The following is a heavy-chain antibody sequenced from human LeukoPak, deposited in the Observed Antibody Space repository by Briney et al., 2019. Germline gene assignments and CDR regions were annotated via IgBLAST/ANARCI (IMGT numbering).Heavy chain of an antibody. Sequence: GGSLRLSCAASGFTFSSYGMSWVRQAPGKGLEWVSAISGSGGSTYYADSVKGRFTISRDNSKNTLYLQMNSLRAEDTAVYYCARGKYRDYFDYWGQGTLVTVSS. CDR1: GFTFSSYG. D-gene: IGHD3-10*01. J-gene: IGHJ4*02. CDR2: ISGSGGST. CDR3: ARGKYRDYFDY. V-gene: IGHV3-23*01.